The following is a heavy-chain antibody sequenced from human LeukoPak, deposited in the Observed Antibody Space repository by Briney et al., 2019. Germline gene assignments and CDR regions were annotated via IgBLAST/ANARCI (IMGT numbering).Heavy chain of an antibody. D-gene: IGHD5-18*01. J-gene: IGHJ4*02. CDR3: ARGVPGIQIWLRKGRFDY. V-gene: IGHV4-34*01. CDR2: IHHSGST. CDR1: GGSFSGYY. Sequence: SETLSLTCAVYGGSFSGYYWSWIRQPPGKGLEWIEEIHHSGSTNYNPYLKSRLTISVDTSKNQFSLKLSSVTAADTAVYYCARGVPGIQIWLRKGRFDYWGQGTLVTVSS.